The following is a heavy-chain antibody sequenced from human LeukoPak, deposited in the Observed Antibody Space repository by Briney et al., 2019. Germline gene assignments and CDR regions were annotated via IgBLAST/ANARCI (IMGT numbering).Heavy chain of an antibody. D-gene: IGHD2-2*01. J-gene: IGHJ5*02. CDR1: GGSISSSSYY. Sequence: SETLSLTCTVSGGSISSSSYYWGWIRQPPGKGLEWIGSIYYSGSTYYNPSLKSRVTISVDTSKNQFSLKLSSVTAADTAVYYCARQSPLSGYCSGTSCSPRGNWFDPWGQGTLVTVSS. CDR2: IYYSGST. V-gene: IGHV4-39*01. CDR3: ARQSPLSGYCSGTSCSPRGNWFDP.